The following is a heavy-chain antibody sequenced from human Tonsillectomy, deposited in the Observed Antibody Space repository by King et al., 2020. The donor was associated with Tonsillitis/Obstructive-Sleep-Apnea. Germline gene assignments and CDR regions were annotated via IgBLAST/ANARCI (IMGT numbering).Heavy chain of an antibody. V-gene: IGHV1-46*01. CDR2: INPSVGST. J-gene: IGHJ6*02. CDR1: GYTFTTYY. Sequence: QLVQSGAEVKKPGASVRVSCKASGYTFTTYYMHWVRQAPGQGLEWMGIINPSVGSTSYAQKFQGRVTMTRDTSTSTVYMDLSSLRSEETAVYYCARETPRTTDYGMDVWGQGTTVIVSS. CDR3: ARETPRTTDYGMDV. D-gene: IGHD1-1*01.